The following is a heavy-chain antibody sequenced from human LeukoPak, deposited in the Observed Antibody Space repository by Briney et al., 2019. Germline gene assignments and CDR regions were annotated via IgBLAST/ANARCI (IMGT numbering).Heavy chain of an antibody. J-gene: IGHJ4*02. CDR2: IGGSGSST. CDR3: AKGRISDY. Sequence: HPGGSLRLSCAASGFTFSNYAMSWVRQAPGKGLEWVSAIGGSGSSTYYADSVKGGFTISRDNSKNTLYLQMNGLRAEGTAVYYCAKGRISDYWGQGTLVTVSS. CDR1: GFTFSNYA. V-gene: IGHV3-23*01.